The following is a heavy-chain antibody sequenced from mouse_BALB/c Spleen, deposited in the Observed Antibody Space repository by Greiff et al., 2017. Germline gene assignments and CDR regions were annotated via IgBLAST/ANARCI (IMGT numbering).Heavy chain of an antibody. CDR3: TRSYYGNYGFAY. J-gene: IGHJ3*01. CDR1: GYTFTDYE. V-gene: IGHV1-15*01. D-gene: IGHD2-10*01. CDR2: IDPETGGT. Sequence: QVQLQQSGAELVRPGASVTLSCKASGYTFTDYEMHWVKQTPVHGLEWIGAIDPETGGTTYNQKFKGKATLTADKSSSTAYMELRSLTSEDSAVYYCTRSYYGNYGFAYGGQGTLVTVSA.